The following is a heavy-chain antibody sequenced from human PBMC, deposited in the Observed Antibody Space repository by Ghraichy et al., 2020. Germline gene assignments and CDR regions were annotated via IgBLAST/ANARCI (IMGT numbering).Heavy chain of an antibody. CDR3: ARVQGAPVYYASSGYYCFDS. D-gene: IGHD3-22*01. J-gene: IGHJ4*02. Sequence: SETLSLTCTVSGGSISSGAYYWSWIRQYPGKGLEWIGSISYIGTTYYNPSLKSRLTLSVDTSENQFSLKLTSVTAADTAVYYCARVQGAPVYYASSGYYCFDSWGQGILVTVSS. V-gene: IGHV4-31*03. CDR1: GGSISSGAYY. CDR2: ISYIGTT.